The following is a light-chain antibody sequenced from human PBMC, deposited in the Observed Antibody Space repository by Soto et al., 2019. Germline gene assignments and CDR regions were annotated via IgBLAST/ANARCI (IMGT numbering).Light chain of an antibody. CDR3: QLRSNWPPD. V-gene: IGKV3D-20*02. Sequence: EIVLTQSPGTLSLSPGERATLSCRASQSVSSSYLAWYQQKPGQAPRLLIYGASSRATGIPDRFSGSGSGTDFTLTISRLEPEDFAVYYCQLRSNWPPDFGGGTKVEIK. CDR1: QSVSSSY. J-gene: IGKJ4*01. CDR2: GAS.